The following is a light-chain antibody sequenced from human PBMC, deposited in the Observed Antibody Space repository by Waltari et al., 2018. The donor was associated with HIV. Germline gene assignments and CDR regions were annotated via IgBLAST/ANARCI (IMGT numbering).Light chain of an antibody. V-gene: IGKV3-20*01. CDR1: QSVSSSY. Sequence: EIVLTQSPATLSLSPGERATISCRASQSVSSSYLAWYQQKPGQPPRLLIYGASTRAIGIPDRFSISGSGTDFTLTISRLEPEDFAVYYCQQYSRSAYTFGQGTKLEIK. CDR2: GAS. J-gene: IGKJ2*01. CDR3: QQYSRSAYT.